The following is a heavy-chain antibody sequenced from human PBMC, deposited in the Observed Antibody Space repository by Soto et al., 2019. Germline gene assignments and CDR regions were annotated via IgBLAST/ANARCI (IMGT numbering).Heavy chain of an antibody. V-gene: IGHV3-33*01. CDR1: GFTFSSYG. Sequence: QVQLVESGGGVVQPGRSLRLSCAASGFTFSSYGMHWVRQAPGKGLEWVAVMWYDGSNKYYADSVKGRFTISRDNSKNSLNLQMNSLRAEDTAVYYCAREGQNGRAVAGFDYWGQGTLVTVSS. J-gene: IGHJ4*02. CDR2: MWYDGSNK. D-gene: IGHD6-19*01. CDR3: AREGQNGRAVAGFDY.